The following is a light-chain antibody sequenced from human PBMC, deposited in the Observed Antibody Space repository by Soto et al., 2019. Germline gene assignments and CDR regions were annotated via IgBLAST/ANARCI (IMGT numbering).Light chain of an antibody. V-gene: IGLV2-14*01. Sequence: QSVLTQPASVSGSPGQSITIPCTGTRSDIGGYNYVSWYQQHPGKAPKLIIYEVRNRPSGVSHRFSGSKSGNTASLTISGLQAEDEAPYYCNSFTNTSSFVFGGATKLTV. CDR2: EVR. J-gene: IGLJ2*01. CDR3: NSFTNTSSFV. CDR1: RSDIGGYNY.